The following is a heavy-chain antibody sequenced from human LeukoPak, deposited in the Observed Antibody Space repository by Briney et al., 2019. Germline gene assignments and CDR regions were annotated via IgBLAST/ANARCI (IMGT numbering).Heavy chain of an antibody. CDR2: IYYSGNT. CDR3: ARGTSP. J-gene: IGHJ5*02. V-gene: IGHV4-59*08. D-gene: IGHD2-2*01. CDR1: GGSISSYY. Sequence: SEPLSLPCSVSGGSISSYYWSWIRQPPGKGLEWIGYIYYSGNTNYNPSLKSRVTISVDTSKNQFSLKLSSVTAADTAVYCCARGTSPWGQGTLVTVSS.